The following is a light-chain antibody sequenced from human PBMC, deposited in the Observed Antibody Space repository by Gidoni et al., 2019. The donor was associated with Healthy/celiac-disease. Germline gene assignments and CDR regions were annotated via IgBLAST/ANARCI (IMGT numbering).Light chain of an antibody. V-gene: IGLV2-14*01. CDR1: ISDVGGYNY. CDR2: DVS. J-gene: IGLJ2*01. CDR3: SSYTSSSTGV. Sequence: HSALPPPASVSGSPEPSITISCTGTISDVGGYNYLSWYQQHPGKAPKLMIYDVSNRTSGVSNRFSGSKSGNTASLTISGRQAEDEADYYCSSYTSSSTGVFGGGTKLTVL.